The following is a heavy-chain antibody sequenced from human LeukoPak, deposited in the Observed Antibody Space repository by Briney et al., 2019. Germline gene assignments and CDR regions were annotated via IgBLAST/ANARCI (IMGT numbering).Heavy chain of an antibody. CDR2: INPNSGGT. J-gene: IGHJ4*02. Sequence: GASVKVSCKASGYTFTGYYMHWVRQAPGQGLEWMGWINPNSGGTNYAQKFQGRVTMTRDTSISTAYMELSRLRSDDTAVYYCARFLNDYGDYALRADFDYWGQGTLVTVSS. D-gene: IGHD4-17*01. V-gene: IGHV1-2*02. CDR1: GYTFTGYY. CDR3: ARFLNDYGDYALRADFDY.